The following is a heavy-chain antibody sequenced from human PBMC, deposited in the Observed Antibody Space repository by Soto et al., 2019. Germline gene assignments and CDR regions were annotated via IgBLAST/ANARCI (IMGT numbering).Heavy chain of an antibody. CDR3: ARSSAWIASNY. CDR1: GGSISGFY. Sequence: PSETLSLTCTISGGSISGFYWGWIRQPPGKGLEWIGNIYYSGSANYDPSLRSRVTISVDTSKNQFSLNLSSVTAADTAVYYCARSSAWIASNYWGQGTLVTVSS. CDR2: IYYSGSA. J-gene: IGHJ4*02. V-gene: IGHV4-59*12. D-gene: IGHD5-12*01.